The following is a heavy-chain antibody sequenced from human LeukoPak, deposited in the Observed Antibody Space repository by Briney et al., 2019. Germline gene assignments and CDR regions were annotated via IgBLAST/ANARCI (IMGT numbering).Heavy chain of an antibody. V-gene: IGHV4-34*01. J-gene: IGHJ4*02. CDR1: GGSFSGYY. Sequence: SETLSLTCAVYGGSFSGYYWSWIRQPPGKGLEWIGEINHSGSTNYNPSLKSRVTISVDTSKNQFSLKLSSVTAADTAVYYCARLSGPDTAMVPLFDYWGQGTLVTVSS. CDR3: ARLSGPDTAMVPLFDY. D-gene: IGHD5-18*01. CDR2: INHSGST.